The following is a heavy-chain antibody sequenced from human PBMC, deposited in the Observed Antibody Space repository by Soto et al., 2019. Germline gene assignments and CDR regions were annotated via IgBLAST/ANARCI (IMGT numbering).Heavy chain of an antibody. Sequence: GGSLRLCCAASDFSFSDFYMTWVRQAPGNGLEWLSYISINSNNKENGDCVKGRHTISRENAKNSLYLQMNSLRADDTAVYYCVRGGGGGQFDYWGQGTLVTVSS. V-gene: IGHV3-11*06. D-gene: IGHD2-21*01. CDR3: VRGGGGGQFDY. J-gene: IGHJ4*02. CDR1: DFSFSDFY. CDR2: ISINSNNK.